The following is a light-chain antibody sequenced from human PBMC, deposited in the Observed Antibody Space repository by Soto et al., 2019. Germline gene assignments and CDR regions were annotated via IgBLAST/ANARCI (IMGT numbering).Light chain of an antibody. CDR1: SSDVGGFNY. J-gene: IGLJ1*01. CDR3: ASYTTSSTYI. V-gene: IGLV2-14*03. CDR2: DVS. Sequence: QSALTQPASVSGSAGQSIAISCTGTSSDVGGFNYVSWYQQHPGKAPKFMIYDVSSRPSGVSDRFSGSKSGNTASLTISGLQAEDEADYYCASYTTSSTYIFGTGTKLTVL.